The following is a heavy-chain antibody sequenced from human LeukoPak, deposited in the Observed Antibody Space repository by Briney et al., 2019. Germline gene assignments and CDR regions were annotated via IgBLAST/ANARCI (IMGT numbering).Heavy chain of an antibody. CDR2: INPNSGGT. J-gene: IGHJ5*02. V-gene: IGHV1-2*02. CDR1: GYTFTGYY. D-gene: IGHD3-9*01. CDR3: ARVDILTGYYGGTPGWCDP. Sequence: ASVKVSCKASGYTFTGYYMHWVRQAPGQGLEWMGWINPNSGGTNYAQKFQGRVTMTRDTSISTAYMELSRLRSDDTAVYYCARVDILTGYYGGTPGWCDPWGQGTLVTVSS.